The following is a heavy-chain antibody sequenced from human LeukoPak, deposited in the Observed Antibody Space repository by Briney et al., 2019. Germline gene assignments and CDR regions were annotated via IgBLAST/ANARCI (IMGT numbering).Heavy chain of an antibody. D-gene: IGHD3-10*01. Sequence: SETLSLTCTVSGGSISSSSYYWGWIRQPPGKGLEWIGSIYYSGSTYYNPSLKSRVTISVDTSKNQFSLKLSSVTAADTAVYYCARGRMVRGVIAFDIWGQGTMVTVSS. CDR2: IYYSGST. CDR1: GGSISSSSYY. V-gene: IGHV4-39*01. J-gene: IGHJ3*02. CDR3: ARGRMVRGVIAFDI.